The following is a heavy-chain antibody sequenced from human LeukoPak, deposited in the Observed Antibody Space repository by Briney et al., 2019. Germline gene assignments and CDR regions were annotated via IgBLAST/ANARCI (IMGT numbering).Heavy chain of an antibody. Sequence: ASVKVSCKASGYTFTSYDINWVRQATGQGLEWMGWMNPNSGNTGYAQKFQGRVTMTRNTSISTAYMELSSLRSEDTAVYYCARPRRYGYWFDPWGQGTLVTVSS. CDR1: GYTFTSYD. J-gene: IGHJ5*02. D-gene: IGHD2-2*03. V-gene: IGHV1-8*01. CDR2: MNPNSGNT. CDR3: ARPRRYGYWFDP.